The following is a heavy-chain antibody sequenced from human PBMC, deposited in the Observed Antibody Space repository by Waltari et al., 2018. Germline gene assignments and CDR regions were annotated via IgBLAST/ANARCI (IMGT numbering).Heavy chain of an antibody. V-gene: IGHV3-74*01. J-gene: IGHJ4*02. CDR3: VLYSSSFLGDC. CDR2: INWDGSIT. D-gene: IGHD6-13*01. CDR1: GFIFSSYW. Sequence: EVQLVESGGDLVQPGGSLRLSCTASGFIFSSYWMHWVRQAPGKGLVSVEHINWDGSITNYADSVKGRFTISRDNARNTLFLQMNSLRAEDTAIYYCVLYSSSFLGDCWGQGTLVTVSS.